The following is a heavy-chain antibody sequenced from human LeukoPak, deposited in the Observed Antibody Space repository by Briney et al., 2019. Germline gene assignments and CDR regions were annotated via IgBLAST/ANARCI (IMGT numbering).Heavy chain of an antibody. D-gene: IGHD3-3*01. CDR2: ISAYNGNT. Sequence: ASVKVSCKASGYTFTGYGISWVRQAPGQGLEWMGWISAYNGNTNYAQKLQGRVTMTTDTSTSTAYMELRSLRSDDTAVYYCARERGNKFLTIFGVVTPGYYGMDVWGQGTTVTVSS. CDR1: GYTFTGYG. CDR3: ARERGNKFLTIFGVVTPGYYGMDV. J-gene: IGHJ6*02. V-gene: IGHV1-18*01.